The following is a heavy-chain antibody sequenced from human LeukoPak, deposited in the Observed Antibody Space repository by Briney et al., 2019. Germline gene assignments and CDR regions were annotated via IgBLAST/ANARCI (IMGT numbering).Heavy chain of an antibody. CDR1: GGSISSYY. J-gene: IGHJ4*02. CDR3: ARGGYSYAQYYFDY. D-gene: IGHD5-18*01. V-gene: IGHV4-59*01. Sequence: PSETLSLTCTVSGGSISSYYWSWIRQPPGKGLEWIGYIYYSGSTNYNPSLKSRVTISVDTSKNQFSLKLSSVTAADTAVYYCARGGYSYAQYYFDYWGQGTLVTVSS. CDR2: IYYSGST.